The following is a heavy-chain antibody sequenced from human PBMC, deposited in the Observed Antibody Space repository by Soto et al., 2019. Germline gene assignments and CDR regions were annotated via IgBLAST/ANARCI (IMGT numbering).Heavy chain of an antibody. CDR1: GDTVSSNNKY. D-gene: IGHD5-18*01. CDR2: NYSSGST. Sequence: SETLSLTCSVSGDTVSSNNKYWAWMGQPPGKGLEWISYNYSSGSTNYNPSLNSRLTISLDRSRNQFSLRLTSVTAADTAVYYCARDTRGFSRAFDYWGQGTLVTVSS. V-gene: IGHV4-61*01. CDR3: ARDTRGFSRAFDY. J-gene: IGHJ4*02.